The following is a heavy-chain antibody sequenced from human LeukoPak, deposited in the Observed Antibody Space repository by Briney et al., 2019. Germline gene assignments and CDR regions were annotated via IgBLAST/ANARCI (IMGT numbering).Heavy chain of an antibody. J-gene: IGHJ4*02. CDR1: GFTFSSYA. CDR3: ARDLNWETY. D-gene: IGHD7-27*01. V-gene: IGHV3-7*01. CDR2: IKTDGSQI. Sequence: GGTLRLSCAASGFTFSSYAMSWVRQAPGKGLEWVANIKTDGSQIYYVDSVKGRFTISRDNAKNSLYLQMNSLRAEDTAVYYCARDLNWETYWGQGTLVTVSS.